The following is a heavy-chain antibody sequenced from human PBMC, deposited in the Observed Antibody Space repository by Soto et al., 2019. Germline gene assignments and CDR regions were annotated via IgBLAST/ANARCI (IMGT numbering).Heavy chain of an antibody. J-gene: IGHJ6*02. CDR3: AKEGDPHDSWTGYGLDV. CDR2: INYSGKTT. D-gene: IGHD3-3*01. V-gene: IGHV3-23*01. CDR1: GFTFSNYA. Sequence: GGSLRLSCAASGFTFSNYAMSWVRQAPGKGLEWVSAINYSGKTTYNADSVKGRFTISRDNSKNTLYLQMNSLRAEDTAAYYCAKEGDPHDSWTGYGLDVCGQGTTVTGS.